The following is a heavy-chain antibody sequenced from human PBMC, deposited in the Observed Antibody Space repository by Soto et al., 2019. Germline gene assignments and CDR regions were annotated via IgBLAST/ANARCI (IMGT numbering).Heavy chain of an antibody. CDR1: GYSISSGYY. J-gene: IGHJ4*02. V-gene: IGHV4-38-2*01. Sequence: PSETLSLTCALSGYSISSGYYWGWIRQPPGKGLEWIGGIYYSGRTYYNPSLKSRVTISVDTSKNQFSLKLSSVTAADTAVYYCACSIVGPERVFDYWGQGTLVTVSS. D-gene: IGHD1-26*01. CDR2: IYYSGRT. CDR3: ACSIVGPERVFDY.